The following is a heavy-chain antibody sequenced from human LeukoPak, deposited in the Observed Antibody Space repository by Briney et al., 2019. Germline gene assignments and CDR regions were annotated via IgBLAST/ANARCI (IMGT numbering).Heavy chain of an antibody. V-gene: IGHV3-74*01. J-gene: IGHJ4*02. CDR2: IRSDGSTT. CDR3: VRDNRSYNFDY. D-gene: IGHD1-26*01. Sequence: GGSLRLSCAASGFTFSRYWMHWVRQAPGKGLVWVSCIRSDGSTTSIADSAKGRFTISRDNAKNTVYLQMNSLRAEDTAVYYCVRDNRSYNFDYWGQGTLVTVSS. CDR1: GFTFSRYW.